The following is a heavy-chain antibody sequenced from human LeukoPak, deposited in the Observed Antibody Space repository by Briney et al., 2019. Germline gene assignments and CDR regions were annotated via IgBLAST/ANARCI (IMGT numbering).Heavy chain of an antibody. J-gene: IGHJ4*02. CDR3: AKGGEYQLPFDY. D-gene: IGHD2-2*01. CDR2: ISWDGGST. CDR1: GFTFSSYT. V-gene: IGHV3-43*01. Sequence: PGGSLRLSCTASGFTFSSYTMHWVRQAPGKGLEWVSLISWDGGSTYYADSVKGRFTISRDNSKNSLYLQMNSLRTEDTALYYCAKGGEYQLPFDYWGQGTLVTVSS.